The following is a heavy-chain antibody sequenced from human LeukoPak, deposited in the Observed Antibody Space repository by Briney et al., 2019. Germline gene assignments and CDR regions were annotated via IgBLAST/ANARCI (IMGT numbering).Heavy chain of an antibody. D-gene: IGHD2-15*01. Sequence: GGSLRLSCAASGFTFSSYSMNWVRQAPGKGLEWVSYISSSSSTIYYADSVKGRFTISRDNAKNSLYLQMNSLRDEDTAVYYCARAKKGGYCSGGSCYWDWDYYYYGMDVWGQGTTVTVPS. CDR2: ISSSSSTI. J-gene: IGHJ6*02. V-gene: IGHV3-48*02. CDR1: GFTFSSYS. CDR3: ARAKKGGYCSGGSCYWDWDYYYYGMDV.